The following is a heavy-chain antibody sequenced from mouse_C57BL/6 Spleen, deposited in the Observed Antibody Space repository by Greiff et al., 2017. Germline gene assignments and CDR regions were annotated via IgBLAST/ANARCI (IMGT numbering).Heavy chain of an antibody. V-gene: IGHV5-16*01. D-gene: IGHD2-5*01. Sequence: EVKLVESEGGLVQPGSSMKLSCTASGFTFSDYYMAWVRQVPEKGLEWVANINYDGSSTYYLDSLKSRFIISRDNAKNILYLQMSSLKSEDTATYYCAREGDSNGGYYYAMDYWGQGTSVTVSS. CDR1: GFTFSDYY. J-gene: IGHJ4*01. CDR2: INYDGSST. CDR3: AREGDSNGGYYYAMDY.